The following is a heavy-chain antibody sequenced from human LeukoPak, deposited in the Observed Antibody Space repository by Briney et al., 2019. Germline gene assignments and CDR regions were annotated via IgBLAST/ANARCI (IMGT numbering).Heavy chain of an antibody. J-gene: IGHJ4*02. CDR3: ARGGGYCSGGSCYNFYY. V-gene: IGHV4-39*07. CDR1: GGSISSSSYY. D-gene: IGHD2-15*01. CDR2: IYYSGST. Sequence: PSETLSLTCTVSGGSISSSSYYWGWIRQPPGKGLEWIGRIYYSGSTYYNPSLKSRVTISVDTSKNQFSLKLSSVTAADTAVYYCARGGGYCSGGSCYNFYYWGQGTLVTVSS.